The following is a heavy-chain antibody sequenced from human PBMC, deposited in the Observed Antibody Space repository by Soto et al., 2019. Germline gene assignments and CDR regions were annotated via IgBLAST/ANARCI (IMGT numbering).Heavy chain of an antibody. Sequence: QVQLVQSGTEVRKPGASVKVSCKASGYTFTIYDISWVRRAPGQGLEWMGWISAYNGNTKYAEKLQGRVTMTTDTSTSTAYMELRSLRSDDTAVYYCARQYCSGGNCYSSYYHYGMDVWGQGTTVTVSS. J-gene: IGHJ6*02. CDR1: GYTFTIYD. CDR3: ARQYCSGGNCYSSYYHYGMDV. CDR2: ISAYNGNT. D-gene: IGHD2-15*01. V-gene: IGHV1-18*01.